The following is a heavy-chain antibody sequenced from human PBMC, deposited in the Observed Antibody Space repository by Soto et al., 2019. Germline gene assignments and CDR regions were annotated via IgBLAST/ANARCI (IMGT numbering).Heavy chain of an antibody. Sequence: PGGSLRLSCAASGFTFSSYEMNWVRQAPGKGLEWVSYISSSGSTIYYADSVKGRFTISRDNSKNTLYLQMNSLRAEDTAVYYCAKDLYPVRADAFDIWGQGTMVTVSS. J-gene: IGHJ3*02. CDR2: ISSSGSTI. CDR3: AKDLYPVRADAFDI. CDR1: GFTFSSYE. V-gene: IGHV3-48*03. D-gene: IGHD2-2*02.